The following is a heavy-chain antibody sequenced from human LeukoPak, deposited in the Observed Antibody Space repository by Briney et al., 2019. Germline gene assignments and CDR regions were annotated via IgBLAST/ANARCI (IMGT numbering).Heavy chain of an antibody. CDR1: GFTFSSYW. Sequence: PGGSLRLSCAASGFTFSSYWMSWVRQAPGKGLEWVSAISGSGGSTYYADSVKGRFTISRDNAKNSLYLQMNSLRAEDTAVYYCARDSADSSSWYVDYWGQGTLVTVSS. D-gene: IGHD6-13*01. J-gene: IGHJ4*02. CDR2: ISGSGGST. CDR3: ARDSADSSSWYVDY. V-gene: IGHV3-23*01.